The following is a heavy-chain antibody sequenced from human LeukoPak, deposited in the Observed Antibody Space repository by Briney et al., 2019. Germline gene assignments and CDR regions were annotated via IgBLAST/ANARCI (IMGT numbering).Heavy chain of an antibody. CDR2: IWYDGSNK. CDR3: ARDGDVRGYSYGLYYFDY. Sequence: GRSLRLSCAASGFTFGSYGMHWARQAPGKGLEWVAVIWYDGSNKYYADSVKGRFTISRDNSKNTLYLQMNSLRAEDTAVYYCARDGDVRGYSYGLYYFDYWGQGTLVTVSS. V-gene: IGHV3-33*01. CDR1: GFTFGSYG. J-gene: IGHJ4*02. D-gene: IGHD5-18*01.